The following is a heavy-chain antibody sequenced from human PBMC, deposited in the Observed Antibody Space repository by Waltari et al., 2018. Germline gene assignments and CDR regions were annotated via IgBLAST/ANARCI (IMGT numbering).Heavy chain of an antibody. D-gene: IGHD7-27*01. CDR3: VSGGWGFYFDY. Sequence: EVQLVESGGGLVKPGGSLSLSCGAFGFIFRSYSMNWVRQAPGKGLEWVSSISSSTTYIHYADSVKGRFTISRDNAKNSLYLQMNSLRVEDTAVYYCVSGGWGFYFDYWGQGTVVTVSS. CDR2: ISSSTTYI. J-gene: IGHJ4*02. CDR1: GFIFRSYS. V-gene: IGHV3-21*01.